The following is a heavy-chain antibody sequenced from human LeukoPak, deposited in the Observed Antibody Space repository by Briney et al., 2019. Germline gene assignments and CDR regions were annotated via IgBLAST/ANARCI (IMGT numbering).Heavy chain of an antibody. CDR2: INHSGST. CDR1: GGSLSGYY. CDR3: AGGIAVAGHSGVIDY. Sequence: SETMSLTCAVYGGSLSGYYWSWIRQPPGKGLEWIEEINHSGSTNYNPSLKSRVTISVDTSQNQFSLKRSALTAADTAVYTGAGGIAVAGHSGVIDYWGQGTLVTVSS. D-gene: IGHD6-19*01. J-gene: IGHJ4*02. V-gene: IGHV4-34*01.